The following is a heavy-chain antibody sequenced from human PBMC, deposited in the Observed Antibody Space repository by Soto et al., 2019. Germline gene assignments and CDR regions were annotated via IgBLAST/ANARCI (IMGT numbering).Heavy chain of an antibody. J-gene: IGHJ4*02. V-gene: IGHV3-33*01. CDR3: ARERLGGSYSLY. Sequence: QVQLVESGGGVVQPGRSLRLSCAASGFTFSSYCMHWVRRAPGKGLEWVAVIWYDGSNKYYADSVKGRFTISRDNSKNTLYLQMNSLRAEDTAVYYCARERLGGSYSLYWGQGTLVTVCS. CDR1: GFTFSSYC. CDR2: IWYDGSNK. D-gene: IGHD1-26*01.